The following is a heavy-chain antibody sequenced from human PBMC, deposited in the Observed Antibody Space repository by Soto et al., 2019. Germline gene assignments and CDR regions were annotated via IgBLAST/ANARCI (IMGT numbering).Heavy chain of an antibody. J-gene: IGHJ4*02. D-gene: IGHD3-3*01. V-gene: IGHV3-49*03. CDR3: TRDNHDFWSGFQIFDY. CDR2: IRSKAYGGTT. Sequence: PGGSLRLSCTASGFTFGDYAMSWFRQAPGKGLEWVGFIRSKAYGGTTEYAASVKGRFTISRDDSKSIAYLQMNSLKTEDTAVYYCTRDNHDFWSGFQIFDYWGQGTLVTVSS. CDR1: GFTFGDYA.